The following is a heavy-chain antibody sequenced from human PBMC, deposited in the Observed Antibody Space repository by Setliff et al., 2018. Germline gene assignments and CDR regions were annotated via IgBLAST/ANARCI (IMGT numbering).Heavy chain of an antibody. Sequence: GGSLRLSCAASGFSFSSFGMHWVRQAPGKGLEWVANIWYRGSNKYYADSVKGRFTISRDNSKNTVYLQMDSLRVEDTAVYYCAKDQGTGYCSGGSCYLFEHWGQGVQVTVSS. CDR1: GFSFSSFG. CDR2: IWYRGSNK. CDR3: AKDQGTGYCSGGSCYLFEH. D-gene: IGHD2-15*01. J-gene: IGHJ4*02. V-gene: IGHV3-33*03.